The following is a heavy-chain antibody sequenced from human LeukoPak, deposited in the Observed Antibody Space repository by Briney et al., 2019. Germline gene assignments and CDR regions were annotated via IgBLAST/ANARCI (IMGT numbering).Heavy chain of an antibody. CDR2: IRSKAYGGTT. J-gene: IGHJ4*02. D-gene: IGHD3-22*01. CDR1: GFTFGDYA. Sequence: GGSLRLSCTASGFTFGDYAMSWVRQAPGKGLEGVGFIRSKAYGGTTEYAASVKGRFTISRDDSKSIAYLQMNSLKTEDTAVYYCTRVRYYDSSGYWSVYYFDYWGQGTLVTVSS. V-gene: IGHV3-49*04. CDR3: TRVRYYDSSGYWSVYYFDY.